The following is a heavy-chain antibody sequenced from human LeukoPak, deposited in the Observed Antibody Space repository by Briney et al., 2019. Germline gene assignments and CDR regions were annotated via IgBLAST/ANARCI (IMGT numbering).Heavy chain of an antibody. V-gene: IGHV1-18*01. CDR1: GYTFTSYR. J-gene: IGHJ4*02. CDR2: ISANNGNT. CDR3: ARLGLWKYYFDY. Sequence: ASVKVSCKASGYTFTSYRVTWVRQAPGQGLEWMGCISANNGNTNYAQQFQDRVTTTTDTTTTTAYMELTSLRSDDTAVYYCARLGLWKYYFDYGGQGTLVTVYS. D-gene: IGHD2/OR15-2a*01.